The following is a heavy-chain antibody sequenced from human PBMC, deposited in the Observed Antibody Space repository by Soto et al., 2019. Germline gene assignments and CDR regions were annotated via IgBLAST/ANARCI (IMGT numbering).Heavy chain of an antibody. V-gene: IGHV3-23*01. CDR2: ISGSGRST. CDR1: GFTFTTYA. J-gene: IGHJ4*02. D-gene: IGHD5-18*01. CDR3: ANVDTATVGHFDY. Sequence: GGSLRLSCAASGFTFTTYAMSWVRQPPGRGLEWVAAISGSGRSTYYADSVKGRFTIPRDNSKNTLYLQMNSLRAEDTAIYYGANVDTATVGHFDYWGQGTLVTVSS.